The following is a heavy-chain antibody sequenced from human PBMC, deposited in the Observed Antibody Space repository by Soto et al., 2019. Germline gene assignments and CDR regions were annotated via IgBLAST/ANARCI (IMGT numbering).Heavy chain of an antibody. V-gene: IGHV1-18*01. D-gene: IGHD4-17*01. CDR2: ISAYNGNT. CDR3: ARSGSTVTTRYYYYGMDV. CDR1: GYTFTSYG. Sequence: SVKVSCKASGYTFTSYGISWVRQAPGQGLEWMGWISAYNGNTNYAQKLQGRVTMTTDTSTSTAYMELRSLRSDDTAVYYCARSGSTVTTRYYYYGMDVWGQGTTVTVSS. J-gene: IGHJ6*02.